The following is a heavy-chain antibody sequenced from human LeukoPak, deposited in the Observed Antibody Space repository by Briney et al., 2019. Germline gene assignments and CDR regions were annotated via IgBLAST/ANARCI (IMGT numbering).Heavy chain of an antibody. J-gene: IGHJ3*02. CDR1: GFTFSSYA. Sequence: PGGTLRLSCAASGFTFSSYAMHWVRQAPGKGLEYVSAINTNGGSIYYANSVKGRFTISRDNSKNTLYLQMGSLRAEDMAVYYCASLPGTTNAFDICGQGTMVTVSS. D-gene: IGHD1-7*01. V-gene: IGHV3-64*01. CDR2: INTNGGSI. CDR3: ASLPGTTNAFDI.